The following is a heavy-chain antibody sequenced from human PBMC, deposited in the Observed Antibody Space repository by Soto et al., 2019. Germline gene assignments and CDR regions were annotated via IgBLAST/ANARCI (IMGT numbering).Heavy chain of an antibody. Sequence: QVQLVQSGAEVKKPGASVKVSCKASGYTFTGYYMHWVRQAPGQGLEWMGWINPNSGGTNYAQKFQGRVTMTRDTSISTAYMELSRLRSDDTAVYYCARGPAGDLWFGELLPYYYYYGMDVWGQGTTVTVSS. J-gene: IGHJ6*02. CDR3: ARGPAGDLWFGELLPYYYYYGMDV. V-gene: IGHV1-2*02. D-gene: IGHD3-10*01. CDR1: GYTFTGYY. CDR2: INPNSGGT.